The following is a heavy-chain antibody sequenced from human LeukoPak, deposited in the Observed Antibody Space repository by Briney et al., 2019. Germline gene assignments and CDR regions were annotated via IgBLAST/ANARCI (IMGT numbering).Heavy chain of an antibody. CDR3: ARSGGYGWDY. J-gene: IGHJ4*02. V-gene: IGHV3-21*01. CDR1: GFTFSSYS. Sequence: PGGSLRFSCAASGFTFSSYSMNWVRQAPGKGLEWVSSISSSSSYIYYADSVKGRFTISRDNAKNSLYLQMNSLRTEDTAVYYCARSGGYGWDYWGQGTLVTVSS. CDR2: ISSSSSYI. D-gene: IGHD5-12*01.